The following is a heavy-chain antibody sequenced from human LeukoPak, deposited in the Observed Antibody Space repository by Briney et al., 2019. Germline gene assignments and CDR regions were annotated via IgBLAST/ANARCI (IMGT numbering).Heavy chain of an antibody. D-gene: IGHD2-2*01. CDR3: ARGLRCSSTSCYGFLSPNEYFQH. CDR2: ISAYNGNT. V-gene: IGHV1-18*01. J-gene: IGHJ1*01. CDR1: GYTFTSYG. Sequence: ASVKVSCKASGYTFTSYGISWVRQAPGQGLEWMGWISAYNGNTNYAQKLQGRVTMTTDTSTSTAYMELRSLRSDETAVYYCARGLRCSSTSCYGFLSPNEYFQHWGQGTLVTVSS.